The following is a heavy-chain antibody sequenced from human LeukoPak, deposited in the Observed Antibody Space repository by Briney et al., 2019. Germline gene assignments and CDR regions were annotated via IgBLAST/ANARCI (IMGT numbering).Heavy chain of an antibody. D-gene: IGHD1-26*01. V-gene: IGHV4-61*01. CDR3: ARGDSGSLFDC. J-gene: IGHJ4*02. Sequence: PSETLSLTCTVSGGSVSSGSYYWSWIRQPPGKGLEWIGYIYYSGSTNYNPSLKSRVTISVDTSKNQFSLKLSSVTAADTAVYYCARGDSGSLFDCWGQGTLVTVSS. CDR1: GGSVSSGSYY. CDR2: IYYSGST.